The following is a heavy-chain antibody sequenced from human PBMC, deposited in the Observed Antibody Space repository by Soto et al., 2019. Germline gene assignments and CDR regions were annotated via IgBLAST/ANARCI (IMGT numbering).Heavy chain of an antibody. CDR3: ARRMQNYYTMGV. Sequence: DLEWIGYISYRGSAYYSPSLKSRVTISVDTSKNQFSLKVNSVTAADTAVYYCARRMQNYYTMGVWGQGTTVTVSS. J-gene: IGHJ6*02. CDR2: ISYRGSA. V-gene: IGHV4-31*02. D-gene: IGHD2-15*01.